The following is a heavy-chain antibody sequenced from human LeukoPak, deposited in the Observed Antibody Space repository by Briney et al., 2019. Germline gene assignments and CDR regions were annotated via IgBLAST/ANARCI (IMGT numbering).Heavy chain of an antibody. CDR1: GGSFSGYY. V-gene: IGHV4-34*01. CDR2: INHSGST. CDR3: ARGYGSGAGYFDY. D-gene: IGHD3-10*01. Sequence: PSETLSLTCAVYGGSFSGYYWSWIRQPPGKGLEWIGEINHSGSTNYNPSLKSRVIISVDMSKNQFFLKLSSVTAADTAVYYCARGYGSGAGYFDYWGQGTLVTVSS. J-gene: IGHJ4*02.